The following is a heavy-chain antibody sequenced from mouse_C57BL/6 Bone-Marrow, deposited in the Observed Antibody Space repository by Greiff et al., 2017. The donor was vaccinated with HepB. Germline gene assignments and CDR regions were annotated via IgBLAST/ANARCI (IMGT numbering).Heavy chain of an antibody. V-gene: IGHV1-52*01. CDR3: AREGFYYYGSSYFDY. CDR1: GYTFTSYW. D-gene: IGHD1-1*01. J-gene: IGHJ2*01. Sequence: VQLQQPGAELVRPGSSVKLSCKASGYTFTSYWMHWVKQRPIQGLEWIGNIDPSDSETHYNQKFKDKATLTVDKSSSTAYMQLSSLTSEDSAVYYCAREGFYYYGSSYFDYWGQGTTLTVSS. CDR2: IDPSDSET.